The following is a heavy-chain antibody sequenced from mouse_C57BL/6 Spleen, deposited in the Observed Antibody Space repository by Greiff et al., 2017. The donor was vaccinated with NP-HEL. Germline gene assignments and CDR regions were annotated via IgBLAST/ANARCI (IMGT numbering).Heavy chain of an antibody. CDR1: GFNIKDDY. CDR2: IDPENGDP. Sequence: VHVKQSGAELVRPGASVKLSCTASGFNIKDDYMHWVKQRPEQGLEWIGWIDPENGDPEYASKFQGKATITADTSSNTAYLQLSSLTSEDTAVYYCTTHEDAMDYWGQGTSVTVSS. CDR3: TTHEDAMDY. J-gene: IGHJ4*01. V-gene: IGHV14-4*01.